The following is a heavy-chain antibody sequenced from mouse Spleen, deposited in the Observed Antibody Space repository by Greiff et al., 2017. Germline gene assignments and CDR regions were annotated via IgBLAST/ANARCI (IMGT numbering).Heavy chain of an antibody. Sequence: VQLQQSGAELVRPGASVKLSCTASGFNIKDDYMHWVKQRPEQGLEWIGWIDPENGDTEYASKFQGKATITADTSSNTAYLQLSSLTSEDTAVYYCTRDYDGGAWFAYWGQGTLVTVSA. CDR3: TRDYDGGAWFAY. J-gene: IGHJ3*01. V-gene: IGHV14-4*01. D-gene: IGHD2-4*01. CDR2: IDPENGDT. CDR1: GFNIKDDY.